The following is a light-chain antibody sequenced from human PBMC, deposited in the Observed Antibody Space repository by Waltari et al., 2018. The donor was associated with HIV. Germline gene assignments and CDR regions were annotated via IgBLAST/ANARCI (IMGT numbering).Light chain of an antibody. V-gene: IGKV1-8*01. CDR3: QQYYSYPPLT. CDR2: AAS. J-gene: IGKJ4*01. Sequence: AIRMTQSPSSFSASTGDRVTITCRASQGISSYLAWYQQKPGKAPKLLIYAASTLQSGVPSRFSGSESGTDFTLTISCLQSEDFATYYCQQYYSYPPLTFGGGTKVEIK. CDR1: QGISSY.